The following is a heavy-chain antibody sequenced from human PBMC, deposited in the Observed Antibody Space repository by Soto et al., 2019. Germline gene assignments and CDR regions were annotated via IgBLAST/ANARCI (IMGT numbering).Heavy chain of an antibody. D-gene: IGHD2-15*01. Sequence: QVTLKESGPVLVKPTETLTLTCTVSGFSLSNARMGVSWIRQPPGKALEWLAHIFSNDERSYTTSLKSRLTISKDASKSQVVLTMTNMDPVDTATYYCARMQAENVEDYYLDYWGQGTLVTVSS. CDR1: GFSLSNARMG. CDR2: IFSNDER. J-gene: IGHJ4*02. V-gene: IGHV2-26*01. CDR3: ARMQAENVEDYYLDY.